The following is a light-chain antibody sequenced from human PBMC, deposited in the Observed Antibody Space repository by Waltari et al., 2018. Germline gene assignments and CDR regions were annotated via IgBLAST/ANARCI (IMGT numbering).Light chain of an antibody. CDR2: GND. V-gene: IGLV1-44*01. CDR3: AAWDKSLSGPV. J-gene: IGLJ3*02. CDR1: ISDIGRAT. Sequence: QYALTQPPSVSGTPGQRVTISCSTSISDIGRATVNWYQQLPGTAPKLLIFGNDQRPSGVPDRFSGSKSGTSASLAIRGLQSEDEADYYCAAWDKSLSGPVFGGGTKLTVL.